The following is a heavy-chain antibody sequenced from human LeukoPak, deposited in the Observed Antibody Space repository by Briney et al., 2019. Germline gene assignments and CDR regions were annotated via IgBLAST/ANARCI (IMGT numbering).Heavy chain of an antibody. V-gene: IGHV1-2*02. D-gene: IGHD3-3*01. J-gene: IGHJ6*03. Sequence: ASVKVSCKASGGTFSSYAISWVRQAPGQGLEWMGWINPNSGGTNYAQKFQGRVTMTRDTSISTAYMELSRLRSDDTAVYYCARPFWSGYSNYYYYMDVWGKGTTVTVSS. CDR2: INPNSGGT. CDR3: ARPFWSGYSNYYYYMDV. CDR1: GGTFSSYA.